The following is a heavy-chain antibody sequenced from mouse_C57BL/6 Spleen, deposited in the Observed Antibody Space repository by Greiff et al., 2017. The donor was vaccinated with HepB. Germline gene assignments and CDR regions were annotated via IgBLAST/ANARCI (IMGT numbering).Heavy chain of an antibody. J-gene: IGHJ2*01. CDR1: GFTFSDYG. CDR3: ARKNYGSGLDY. CDR2: ISSGSSTI. D-gene: IGHD1-1*01. V-gene: IGHV5-17*01. Sequence: EVKLMESGGGLVKPGGSLKLSCAASGFTFSDYGMHWVRQAPEKGLEWVAYISSGSSTIYYADTVKGRFTISRDNAKNTLFLQMTSLRSEDTAMYYCARKNYGSGLDYWGQGTALTVSS.